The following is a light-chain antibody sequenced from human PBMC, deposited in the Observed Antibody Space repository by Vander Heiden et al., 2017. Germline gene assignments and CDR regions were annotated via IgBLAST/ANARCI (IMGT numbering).Light chain of an antibody. CDR2: DTT. CDR3: LVSLVVGRPV. J-gene: IGLJ2*01. V-gene: IGLV7-46*01. Sequence: HAVVTQEPSLTVSQGGTVTLTCGSSSGTVTSGHYPDGVQQKPGQAPKTLIYDTTNKQSWTPARFSGSLHGGKAALTLSGARPEDEAVYYCLVSLVVGRPVFGGGTKLTVL. CDR1: SGTVTSGHY.